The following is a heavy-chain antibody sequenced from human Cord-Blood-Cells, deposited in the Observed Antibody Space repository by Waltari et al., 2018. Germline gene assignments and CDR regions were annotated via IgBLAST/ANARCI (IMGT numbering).Heavy chain of an antibody. V-gene: IGHV4-39*01. J-gene: IGHJ4*02. CDR1: SSSYY. CDR3: ARLLGGGYLQLATDY. Sequence: SSSYYWGWIRQPPGKGLEWIGSIYYSGSTYYNPSLKSRVTISVDTSKNQFSLKLSSVTAADTAVYYCARLLGGGYLQLATDYWGQGTLVTISS. D-gene: IGHD1-26*01. CDR2: IYYSGST.